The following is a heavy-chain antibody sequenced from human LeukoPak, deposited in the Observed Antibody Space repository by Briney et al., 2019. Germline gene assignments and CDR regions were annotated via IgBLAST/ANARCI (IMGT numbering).Heavy chain of an antibody. CDR2: IWYDGTNK. Sequence: PGRSLRLSCAASGFTFGSYGMHWVRQAPGKGLEWVAVIWYDGTNKYYADSVKGRFTISRDNSKNTLYLQMNSLSAEDTAVYYCARRDGYDFDYWGQGTLVTVSS. D-gene: IGHD5-24*01. J-gene: IGHJ4*02. CDR1: GFTFGSYG. CDR3: ARRDGYDFDY. V-gene: IGHV3-33*01.